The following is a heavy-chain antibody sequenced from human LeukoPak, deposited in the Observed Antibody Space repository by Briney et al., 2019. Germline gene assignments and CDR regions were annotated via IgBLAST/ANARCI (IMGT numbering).Heavy chain of an antibody. Sequence: PSETLSLTCTVSGGSISSYYWSWIRQPPGKGLEWIGYIYYSGSTNYNPSLKSRVTISVDTSKNQFSLKLSSVTAADTAVYYCARVLAAWAFYHYYGMDVWGHGTTVTVSS. J-gene: IGHJ6*02. D-gene: IGHD2-15*01. V-gene: IGHV4-59*12. CDR2: IYYSGST. CDR3: ARVLAAWAFYHYYGMDV. CDR1: GGSISSYY.